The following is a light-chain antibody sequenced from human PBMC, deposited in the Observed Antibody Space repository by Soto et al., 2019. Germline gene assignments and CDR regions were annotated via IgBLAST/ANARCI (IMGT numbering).Light chain of an antibody. J-gene: IGLJ2*01. Sequence: QSALTQPASVSGSPGQSITISCTGSSNNVGRYNLVSWYQQHPGKAPKLMIYEASKRPSGVSNRFSGSKSGNTASLTISGLQAEDGADYYCCSYAGDYTGVFGGGTKLTVL. CDR1: SNNVGRYNL. V-gene: IGLV2-23*01. CDR3: CSYAGDYTGV. CDR2: EAS.